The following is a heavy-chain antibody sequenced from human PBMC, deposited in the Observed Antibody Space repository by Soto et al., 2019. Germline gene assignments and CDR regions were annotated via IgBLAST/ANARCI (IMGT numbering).Heavy chain of an antibody. J-gene: IGHJ4*02. CDR2: SYSGGST. CDR1: GFTVSSNY. CDR3: ARADTDDYGDPYYFDY. V-gene: IGHV3-66*01. D-gene: IGHD4-17*01. Sequence: EVQLVESGGGLVQPGGSLRLSCAASGFTVSSNYMSWVRQAPGKGLEWVSVSYSGGSTYYADSVKGRFTISRDNSKNTLYLQMNSLRAEDTAVYYCARADTDDYGDPYYFDYWGKGPLVPVSS.